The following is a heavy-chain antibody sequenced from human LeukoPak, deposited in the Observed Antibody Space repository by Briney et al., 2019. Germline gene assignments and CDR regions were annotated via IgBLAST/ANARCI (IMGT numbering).Heavy chain of an antibody. Sequence: LSLTCTVSGGSISSSSYYWGWIRQPPGKGLEWVSYISSSGSTIYYADSVKGRFTISRDNAKNSLYLQMNSLRAEDTAVYYCARSYSSSSYYYYYMDVWGKGTTVTISS. J-gene: IGHJ6*03. CDR1: GGSISSSSYY. V-gene: IGHV3-11*04. CDR2: ISSSGSTI. D-gene: IGHD6-13*01. CDR3: ARSYSSSSYYYYYMDV.